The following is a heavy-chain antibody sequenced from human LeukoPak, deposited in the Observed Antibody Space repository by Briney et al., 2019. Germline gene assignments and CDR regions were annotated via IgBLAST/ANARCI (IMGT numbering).Heavy chain of an antibody. Sequence: ASVKVSCKASGYTFTSYYMHWVRQAPGQGLEWMGWISGYNTNTNYAQKFQGRVTMTTDTSTTTAYLELRSLRSDDTAVYYCARVGGDMVVVPAARGAAFDIWGQGTRVTVPS. V-gene: IGHV1-18*04. D-gene: IGHD2-2*01. CDR2: ISGYNTNT. CDR1: GYTFTSYY. CDR3: ARVGGDMVVVPAARGAAFDI. J-gene: IGHJ3*02.